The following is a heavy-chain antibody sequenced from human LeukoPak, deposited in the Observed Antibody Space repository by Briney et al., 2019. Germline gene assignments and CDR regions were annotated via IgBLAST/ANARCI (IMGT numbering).Heavy chain of an antibody. D-gene: IGHD3-10*01. Sequence: QPGGSLRLSCAASRFTFSSYWMNWARQAPGKGLEWVANINHNGNVNYYVDSVKGRFTISRDNAKNSLYLQMNSLRAEDTAVYYCAREGKDQDFDCWGQGTLVTVSS. V-gene: IGHV3-7*01. CDR1: RFTFSSYW. J-gene: IGHJ4*02. CDR2: INHNGNVN. CDR3: AREGKDQDFDC.